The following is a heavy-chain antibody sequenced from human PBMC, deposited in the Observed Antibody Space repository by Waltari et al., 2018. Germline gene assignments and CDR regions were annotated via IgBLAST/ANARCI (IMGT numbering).Heavy chain of an antibody. Sequence: QVQLQESGPGLVKPSETLSLTCAAPGAPLRVSLYYWGWIRQPPGKGLEWIGSVYYNGTSYYNPSLKSRITLSVDTSKNHFSLQLRSVTAADTAVYYCARQPWIHLRSSNGAFDSWGQGTLVTVSS. V-gene: IGHV4-39*01. CDR3: ARQPWIHLRSSNGAFDS. CDR2: VYYNGTS. D-gene: IGHD5-18*01. J-gene: IGHJ4*02. CDR1: GAPLRVSLYY.